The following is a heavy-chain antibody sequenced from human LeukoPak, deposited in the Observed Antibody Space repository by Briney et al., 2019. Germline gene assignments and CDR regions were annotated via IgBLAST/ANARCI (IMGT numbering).Heavy chain of an antibody. Sequence: SETLSLTCTVSGGSISSYYWSWIRQPPGQGLEWIGYIYYSGCTNYNPSLKSRVTISVDTSKNQFALKRSSVTAADTAVYYCARGRGVRGGNFDYWGQGTLVTVSS. D-gene: IGHD3-10*01. CDR3: ARGRGVRGGNFDY. J-gene: IGHJ4*02. CDR2: IYYSGCT. V-gene: IGHV4-59*01. CDR1: GGSISSYY.